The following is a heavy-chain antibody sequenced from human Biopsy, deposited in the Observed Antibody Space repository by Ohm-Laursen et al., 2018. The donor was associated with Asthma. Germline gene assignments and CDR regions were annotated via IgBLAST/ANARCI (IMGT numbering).Heavy chain of an antibody. CDR1: GDSISSYY. V-gene: IGHV4-59*01. J-gene: IGHJ6*02. Sequence: GTLSLTCTVSGDSISSYYWSWIRQPPGKGLEWLGYIYYTGSDNYNPSLKSRVTISVDTSKNQFSLRLNSVTAADTAVYYCARGPNYHGSGRAPIGMDVWGQGTTATVSS. CDR2: IYYTGSD. D-gene: IGHD3-10*01. CDR3: ARGPNYHGSGRAPIGMDV.